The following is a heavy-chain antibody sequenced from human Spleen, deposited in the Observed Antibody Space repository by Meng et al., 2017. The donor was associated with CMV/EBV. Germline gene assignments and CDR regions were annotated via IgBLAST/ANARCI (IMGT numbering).Heavy chain of an antibody. V-gene: IGHV4-4*02. J-gene: IGHJ4*02. CDR3: ARDIYYDSSGSI. CDR2: IYHSGST. CDR1: GGSISSSNW. D-gene: IGHD3-22*01. Sequence: CAVSGGSISSSNWWSCVRQPPGKGLGWIGEIYHSGSTNYNPSLKSRVTISVDKSKNQFSLKLSSVTAADTAVYYCARDIYYDSSGSIWGQGTLVTVSS.